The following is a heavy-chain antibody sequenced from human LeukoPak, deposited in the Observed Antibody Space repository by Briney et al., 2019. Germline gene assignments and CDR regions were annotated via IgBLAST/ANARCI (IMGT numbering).Heavy chain of an antibody. CDR2: IYYSGST. V-gene: IGHV4-31*03. J-gene: IGHJ3*02. CDR1: GGSISSGGYY. CDR3: VRGGGLPNCGGDCPPDS. D-gene: IGHD2-21*02. Sequence: SETLSLTCTDSGGSISSGGYYWSWIRQHPGKGLEWIGYIYYSGSTYYNPSLKSRVTISGDRSKNQFSLNLNSVTAADTAVYYCVRGGGLPNCGGDCPPDSWGQGKMVTVSS.